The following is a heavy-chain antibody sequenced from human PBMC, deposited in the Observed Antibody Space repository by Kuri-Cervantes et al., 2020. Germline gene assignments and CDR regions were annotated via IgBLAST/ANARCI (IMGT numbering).Heavy chain of an antibody. CDR1: GFTFDDYA. Sequence: SLKISCAASGFTFDDYAMHWVRQAPGKGLGWVSGISWNSGSIGYADSVKGRFTISRDNRKNSLYLQMNSLRSEDTALYYCTKGSGGYVATMDVWGQGTTVTVSS. J-gene: IGHJ6*01. D-gene: IGHD6-25*01. V-gene: IGHV3-9*01. CDR2: ISWNSGSI. CDR3: TKGSGGYVATMDV.